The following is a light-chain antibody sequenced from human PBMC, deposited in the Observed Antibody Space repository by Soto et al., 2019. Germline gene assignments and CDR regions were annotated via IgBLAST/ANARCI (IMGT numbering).Light chain of an antibody. Sequence: IVLTQSPGTLSLSPGERATLSCRASQSVISTYLAWYQQQPGQAPRLLLYGASNRATGIPDRFSGSGSGTDFTLTITRLEPEDFAVYFCQQFVSSPTTFGQGTKLDIK. V-gene: IGKV3-20*01. CDR1: QSVISTY. CDR2: GAS. J-gene: IGKJ2*01. CDR3: QQFVSSPTT.